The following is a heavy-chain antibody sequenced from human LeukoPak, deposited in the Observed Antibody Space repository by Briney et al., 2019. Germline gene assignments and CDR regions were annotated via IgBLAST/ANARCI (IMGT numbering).Heavy chain of an antibody. V-gene: IGHV4-39*07. CDR2: TSYSGNA. J-gene: IGHJ4*02. CDR1: GDSFSSSTYY. Sequence: SETLSLTCSVSGDSFSSSTYYWGWVRQTPGKGLEWIGSTSYSGNAYYHPSLKSRVTISVDTSKNQFSLKLSSVTAADTAVYYCASPWDFWGQGTLVTVSS. CDR3: ASPWDF.